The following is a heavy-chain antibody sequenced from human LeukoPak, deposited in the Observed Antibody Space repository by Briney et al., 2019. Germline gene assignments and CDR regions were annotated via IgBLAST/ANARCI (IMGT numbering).Heavy chain of an antibody. CDR2: ISSTSNHI. CDR3: ARGRIYGDKSGTYYFDY. D-gene: IGHD4/OR15-4a*01. V-gene: IGHV3-21*01. CDR1: GFTFTSYS. J-gene: IGHJ4*02. Sequence: PGGSLRLSXAASGFTFTSYSMNWVRQGPGKGLEWVSSISSTSNHIYHADSVKGRFTISRDNAKNSLYLQMNSLRAEDTAVYYCARGRIYGDKSGTYYFDYWGQGTLVTVSS.